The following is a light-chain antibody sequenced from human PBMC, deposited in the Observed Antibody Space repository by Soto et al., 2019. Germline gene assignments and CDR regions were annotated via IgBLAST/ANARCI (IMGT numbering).Light chain of an antibody. Sequence: EIVMMQSPATLSVSPGERATLSCRASQSVSSNLAWYQQKPGQAPRVLIYGASKRATGIPDRFSGSGSGTDFSLTISRLEPEDFAVYYCHQYDNAPQTYGQGTKVDIK. CDR1: QSVSSN. CDR3: HQYDNAPQT. CDR2: GAS. V-gene: IGKV3D-15*02. J-gene: IGKJ2*01.